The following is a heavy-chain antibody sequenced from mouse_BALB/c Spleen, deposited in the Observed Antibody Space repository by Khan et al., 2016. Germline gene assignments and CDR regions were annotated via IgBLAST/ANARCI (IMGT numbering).Heavy chain of an antibody. D-gene: IGHD1-2*01. J-gene: IGHJ2*01. V-gene: IGHV3-2*02. CDR1: GYSITSGYG. CDR3: ARTARIKY. CDR2: ISYSGST. Sequence: EVQLQESGPGLVKPSQSLSLTCTVSGYSITSGYGWNWIRQFPGNKLEWMGYISYSGSTNYNPSLKSRISITRDTSKNQFFLQFNSVTTEDIATYYCARTARIKYWGQGTTLTVSS.